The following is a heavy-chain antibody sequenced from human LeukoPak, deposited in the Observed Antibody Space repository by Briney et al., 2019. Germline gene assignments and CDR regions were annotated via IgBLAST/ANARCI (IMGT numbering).Heavy chain of an antibody. V-gene: IGHV3-74*01. Sequence: GGSLRLSCAASGFTFSSYWMHWVRQAPGKGLVWVSHINGDGSTTSYADSVKGRFTISRDNAKNTVYLQMNSLRAEDTAVYYCAKGGSSSPRSTFDYWGQGTLLTVSS. CDR3: AKGGSSSPRSTFDY. D-gene: IGHD6-13*01. J-gene: IGHJ4*02. CDR2: INGDGSTT. CDR1: GFTFSSYW.